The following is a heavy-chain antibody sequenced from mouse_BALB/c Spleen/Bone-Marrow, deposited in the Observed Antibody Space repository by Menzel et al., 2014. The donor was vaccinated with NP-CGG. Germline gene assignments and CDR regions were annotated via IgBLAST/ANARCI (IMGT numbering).Heavy chain of an antibody. CDR1: GYTFTSYY. CDR3: TRGRTWDFDY. V-gene: IGHV1S81*02. J-gene: IGHJ2*01. Sequence: QVQLQQPGAELVKPGASVKLSCKASGYTFTSYYTYWVKQRPGQGLEWIGEINPSNGGTNFNEKFKSRATLTVDKSSSTAYMQLSSLTSEDSAVYYCTRGRTWDFDYWGQGTTLTVSS. CDR2: INPSNGGT. D-gene: IGHD4-1*01.